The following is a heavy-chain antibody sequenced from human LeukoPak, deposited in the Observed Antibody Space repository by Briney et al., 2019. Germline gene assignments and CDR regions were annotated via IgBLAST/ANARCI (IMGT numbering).Heavy chain of an antibody. Sequence: ASVKVSCKASGYTFTGYYMNWVRQAPGQGLEWMGRINPNSGGTKYAQKFQGRVTMTRDTSISTAYMELSRLRSDDTAVYYCARDGGLYCSGGSCYAKNNWFDPWGQGTLVTVSS. V-gene: IGHV1-2*06. CDR2: INPNSGGT. CDR3: ARDGGLYCSGGSCYAKNNWFDP. D-gene: IGHD2-15*01. CDR1: GYTFTGYY. J-gene: IGHJ5*02.